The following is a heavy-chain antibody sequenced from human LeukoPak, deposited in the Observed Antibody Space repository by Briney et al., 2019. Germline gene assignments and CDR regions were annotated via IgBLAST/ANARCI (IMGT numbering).Heavy chain of an antibody. CDR2: ISGSGGGT. V-gene: IGHV3-23*01. CDR1: GFTFSSYA. Sequence: GGSLRLSCAASGFTFSSYAMSWVRQAPGKGLEWVSAISGSGGGTYYADSVKGRFTISRDNSKNTLYLQMNSLRAEDTAVYYCGKNSGWYLYYYGMDVWGQGTTVTVSS. D-gene: IGHD6-19*01. J-gene: IGHJ6*02. CDR3: GKNSGWYLYYYGMDV.